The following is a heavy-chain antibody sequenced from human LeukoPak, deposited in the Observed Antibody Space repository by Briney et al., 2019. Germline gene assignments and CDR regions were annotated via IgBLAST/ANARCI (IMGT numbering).Heavy chain of an antibody. D-gene: IGHD2-15*01. CDR3: ARGPGTPIGAFGI. V-gene: IGHV3-74*01. Sequence: GGSLRLSCAASGFTFSSYWMHWVRQAPGKGLVWVSHINSDGSSTSYADSVKGRFTISRDNAKNTLYLQMNSLRAEDTAVYYCARGPGTPIGAFGIWGQGTMVTVSS. J-gene: IGHJ3*02. CDR2: INSDGSST. CDR1: GFTFSSYW.